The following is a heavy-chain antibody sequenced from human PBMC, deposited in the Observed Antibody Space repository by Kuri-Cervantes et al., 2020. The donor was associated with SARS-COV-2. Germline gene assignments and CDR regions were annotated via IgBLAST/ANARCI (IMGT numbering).Heavy chain of an antibody. Sequence: GGSLRLSCTASGFTFGDYAMSWVRQAPGKGLEWVANIKQDGSEKYYVDSVKGRFTISRDNAKNSLYLQMNSLRAEDTAVYYCARVRNDYYYYYYMDVWGKGTTVTVSS. CDR3: ARVRNDYYYYYYMDV. V-gene: IGHV3-7*01. J-gene: IGHJ6*03. CDR2: IKQDGSEK. CDR1: GFTFGDYA.